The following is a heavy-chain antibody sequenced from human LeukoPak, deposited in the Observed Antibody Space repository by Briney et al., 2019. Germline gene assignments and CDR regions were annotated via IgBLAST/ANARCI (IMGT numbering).Heavy chain of an antibody. J-gene: IGHJ4*02. CDR3: ARDLPLYDSSGYYSHFDY. Sequence: AASVKVSCKASGYTSTSYYMHWVRQAPGQGLEWMGIINPSGGSTSYAQKLQGRVTMTRDTSTSTVYMELSSLRSEDTAVYYCARDLPLYDSSGYYSHFDYWGQGTLVTVSS. V-gene: IGHV1-46*01. CDR2: INPSGGST. CDR1: GYTSTSYY. D-gene: IGHD3-22*01.